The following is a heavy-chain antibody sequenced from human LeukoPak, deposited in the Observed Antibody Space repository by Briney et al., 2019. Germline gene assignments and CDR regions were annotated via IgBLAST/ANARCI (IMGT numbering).Heavy chain of an antibody. CDR3: ARGPYGSGSYYYYYYYGMGV. Sequence: SETLSLTCAVYGGSFSGYYWSWIRQPPGKGLEWIGEINHSGSTNYNPSLKSRVTISVDTSKNQFSLKLSSVTAADTAVYYCARGPYGSGSYYYYYYYGMGVWGQGTTVTVSS. CDR2: INHSGST. V-gene: IGHV4-34*01. CDR1: GGSFSGYY. D-gene: IGHD3-10*01. J-gene: IGHJ6*02.